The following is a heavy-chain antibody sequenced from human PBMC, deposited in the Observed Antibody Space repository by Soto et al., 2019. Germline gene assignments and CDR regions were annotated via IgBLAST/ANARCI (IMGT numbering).Heavy chain of an antibody. V-gene: IGHV1-24*01. Sequence: ASVKVSCKVSGYTLTELSMHWVRQAPGKGLEWMGGFDPDYGETNYAQKFQGRVTITADESTSTAYMELSSLRSEDTAVYYCARDVARLYGDDQFGWFDPWGQGTLVTVSS. D-gene: IGHD4-17*01. CDR3: ARDVARLYGDDQFGWFDP. CDR2: FDPDYGET. CDR1: GYTLTELS. J-gene: IGHJ5*02.